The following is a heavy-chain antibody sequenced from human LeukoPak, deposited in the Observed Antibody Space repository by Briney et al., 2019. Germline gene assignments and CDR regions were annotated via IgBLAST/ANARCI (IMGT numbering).Heavy chain of an antibody. Sequence: GGSLRLSCEASGVTSTDSWMGWVRQAPGKGLEWVANIKQDGSDKNYVDSVKGRFTISRDNAKNSLYLQMNSLTAEDAAVYYCTRNEDWGQGTLVTVSS. CDR3: TRNED. V-gene: IGHV3-7*01. CDR2: IKQDGSDK. J-gene: IGHJ4*02. CDR1: GVTSTDSW.